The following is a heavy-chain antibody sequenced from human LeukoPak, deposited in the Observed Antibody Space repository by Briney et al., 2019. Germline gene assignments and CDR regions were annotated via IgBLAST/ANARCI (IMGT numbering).Heavy chain of an antibody. J-gene: IGHJ6*02. CDR1: GGSISSYY. CDR2: IYYSGST. V-gene: IGHV4-59*01. Sequence: SETLSLTCTVSGGSISSYYWSWIRQPLGKGLEWIGYIYYSGSTNYNPSLKSRVTISVDTSKNQFSLKLSSVTAADTAVYYCARVGGTNYYYHGMDVWGQGTTVTVSS. D-gene: IGHD1-7*01. CDR3: ARVGGTNYYYHGMDV.